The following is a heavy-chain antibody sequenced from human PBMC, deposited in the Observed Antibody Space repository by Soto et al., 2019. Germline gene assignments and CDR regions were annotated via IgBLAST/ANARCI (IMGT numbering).Heavy chain of an antibody. Sequence: EVQLLESGGGLVQPGGSLSLSCAATGFTFSNYAMSWVRQAPGKGLECVSTNSGRGGSTYYADSVKSRFTISRDNSKNALYLHINSRRAEDTAGYYCADEGWGFDYWGQETLVTVSS. D-gene: IGHD7-27*01. CDR1: GFTFSNYA. CDR2: NSGRGGST. V-gene: IGHV3-23*01. J-gene: IGHJ4*02. CDR3: ADEGWGFDY.